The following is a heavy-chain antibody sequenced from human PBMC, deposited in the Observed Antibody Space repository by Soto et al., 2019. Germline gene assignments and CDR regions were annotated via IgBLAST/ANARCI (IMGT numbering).Heavy chain of an antibody. V-gene: IGHV3-30*18. J-gene: IGHJ4*02. CDR3: AKDGGDYAGFDY. CDR1: GLTFSSSA. Sequence: QVQLVESGGGVVQPGRSLRLSCAASGLTFSSSAMHWVRQAPGKGLEWVALISYDGSNKYYADSVKGRFTISRDNSKNTLYLQMNSLRAEDTAVYYCAKDGGDYAGFDYWGQGTLVTVSS. D-gene: IGHD4-17*01. CDR2: ISYDGSNK.